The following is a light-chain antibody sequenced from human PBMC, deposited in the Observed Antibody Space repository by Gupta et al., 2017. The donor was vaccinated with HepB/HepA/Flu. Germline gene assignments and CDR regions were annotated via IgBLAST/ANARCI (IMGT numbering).Light chain of an antibody. Sequence: SYVLTQPPSVSVAPGKTARITCGGNNIGSKSVHWYQQKPGQAPVLVIYYDSDRPSGIPERFSGSNSGNTATLTISRVEAGDEADYYCQVWDSSSDHHVSGTGTKVTVL. J-gene: IGLJ1*01. CDR3: QVWDSSSDHHV. CDR1: NIGSKS. CDR2: YDS. V-gene: IGLV3-21*04.